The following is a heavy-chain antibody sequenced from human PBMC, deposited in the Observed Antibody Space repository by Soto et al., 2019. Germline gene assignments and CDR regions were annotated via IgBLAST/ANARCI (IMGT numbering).Heavy chain of an antibody. D-gene: IGHD2-15*01. CDR3: AREVVTATPVFYYYYGMDV. CDR2: IYYSGST. Sequence: PSETLSLTCTVSGGSVSSGSYYWSWIRQPPGKGLEWIGYIYYSGSTNYTPSLKSRVTISVDTSKNQFSLKLSSVTAADTAVYYCAREVVTATPVFYYYYGMDVWGQGTTVTVSS. J-gene: IGHJ6*02. V-gene: IGHV4-61*01. CDR1: GGSVSSGSYY.